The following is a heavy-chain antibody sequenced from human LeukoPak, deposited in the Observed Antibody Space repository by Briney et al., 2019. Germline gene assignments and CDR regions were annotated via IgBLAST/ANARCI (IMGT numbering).Heavy chain of an antibody. J-gene: IGHJ4*02. CDR1: RYIFYEYV. V-gene: IGHV1-8*01. CDR3: SRYHRHQLPKSDY. CDR2: MNPYSGGT. Sequence: GAAVTVSLMPSRYIFYEYVIKWVRPAPGRGGERMGWMNPYSGGTGYEQNFQGRVTMTRKTSISTAYMELSSLTSEDTAVYYCSRYHRHQLPKSDYWGQGTLVTVSS. D-gene: IGHD1-14*01.